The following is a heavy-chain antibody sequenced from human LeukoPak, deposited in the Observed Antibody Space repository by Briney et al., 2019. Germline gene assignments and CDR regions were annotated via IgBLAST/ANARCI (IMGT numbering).Heavy chain of an antibody. V-gene: IGHV4-39*01. CDR1: GGSISSSSYY. CDR2: IYYSGST. D-gene: IGHD3-10*01. CDR3: VSPNRWFNWFDP. Sequence: PSETLSLTCTVSGGSISSSSYYWGWIRQPPGKGLEWIGSIYYSGSTYYNPSLKSRVTISVDTSKNQFSLKLSSVTAADTAVYYCVSPNRWFNWFDPWGQGTLVTVSS. J-gene: IGHJ5*02.